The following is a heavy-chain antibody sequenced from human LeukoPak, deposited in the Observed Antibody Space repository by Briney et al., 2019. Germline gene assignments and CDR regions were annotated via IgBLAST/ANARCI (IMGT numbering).Heavy chain of an antibody. D-gene: IGHD5-18*01. CDR2: IFYRGST. J-gene: IGHJ4*02. CDR3: ARGRKYTSGYRVTELGSGYSDY. Sequence: SETLSLTCTVSGGSINTANYYWGWFRLSPGKGLEWIGNIFYRGSTFYSPSLSSRISISLDTSRNEFSLKLISVTAADTAVYYCARGRKYTSGYRVTELGSGYSDYWGQGTLVTVSS. V-gene: IGHV4-39*07. CDR1: GGSINTANYY.